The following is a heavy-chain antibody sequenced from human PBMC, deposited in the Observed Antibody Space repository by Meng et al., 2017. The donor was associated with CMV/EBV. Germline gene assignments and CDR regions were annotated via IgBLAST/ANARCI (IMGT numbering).Heavy chain of an antibody. J-gene: IGHJ3*01. CDR1: GFTFGDYG. V-gene: IGHV3-49*04. D-gene: IGHD3-3*01. CDR2: IRAKVYGGTT. Sequence: GGSLRLSCTGSGFTFGDYGMSWVRQAPGRGLEWLGFIRAKVYGGTTEYAASVKGMFTISRDDSRNVAFLQMSSLKSEDSAVYYCARLLNSRVWSYSGNDAFDLWGQGTMVTVSS. CDR3: ARLLNSRVWSYSGNDAFDL.